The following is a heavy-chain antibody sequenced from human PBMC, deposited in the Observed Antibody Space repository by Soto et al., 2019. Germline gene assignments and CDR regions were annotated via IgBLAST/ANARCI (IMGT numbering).Heavy chain of an antibody. J-gene: IGHJ4*02. CDR1: GGSFSSFY. V-gene: IGHV4-59*01. D-gene: IGHD6-13*01. CDR3: SREFGLEAADFDY. Sequence: SETLSLTCTVSGGSFSSFYWCWIRQPPGKGQEWIGNVHFSGSTDYNPSLRSRVSISLATSTNKFYLTLSSVTAADQAVYFCSREFGLEAADFDYWGQGALVTVSS. CDR2: VHFSGST.